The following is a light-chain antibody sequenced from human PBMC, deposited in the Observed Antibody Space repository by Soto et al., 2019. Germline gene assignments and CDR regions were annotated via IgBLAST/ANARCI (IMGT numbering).Light chain of an antibody. Sequence: QSALTQPRSVSGSPGQSVIISCTGTSSDVGAYNYVSWYQQHPGKAPKLMIYDVSKWPSGVPDRFSGSKSGNTASLTISGLQAEDEAEYYFFSYAGSNTYVFGTGTKLTVL. V-gene: IGLV2-11*01. CDR1: SSDVGAYNY. CDR3: FSYAGSNTYV. CDR2: DVS. J-gene: IGLJ1*01.